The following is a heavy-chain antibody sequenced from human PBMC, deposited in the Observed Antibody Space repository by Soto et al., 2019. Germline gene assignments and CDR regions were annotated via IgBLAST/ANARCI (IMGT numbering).Heavy chain of an antibody. V-gene: IGHV3-9*01. CDR2: ISWKGGST. D-gene: IGHD1-1*01. Sequence: EVQLVESGGGSVQPGRSLRLSCAASRFTFDDYGMHWVRQPPGKGLEWVSGISWKGGSTGYADSVKGRFTISRDNAKKSLYLQMNSLIPEVTALYYCAKDMAGTTGAFDIWGLGTMVTVSS. CDR3: AKDMAGTTGAFDI. J-gene: IGHJ3*02. CDR1: RFTFDDYG.